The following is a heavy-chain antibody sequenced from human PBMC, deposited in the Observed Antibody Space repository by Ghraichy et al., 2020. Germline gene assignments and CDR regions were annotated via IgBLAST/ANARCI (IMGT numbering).Heavy chain of an antibody. V-gene: IGHV3-23*01. CDR3: AKDKSSGLYFDC. CDR1: GFTFSSYA. J-gene: IGHJ4*02. CDR2: ITGSGVST. D-gene: IGHD6-19*01. Sequence: GGSLRLSCEASGFTFSSYAISWVRQPPGKGLEWVSAITGSGVSTFYADSVKGRFTISRDNSKNTLYLQMNSLRAEDTAIYHCAKDKSSGLYFDCWGQGTLVTVSS.